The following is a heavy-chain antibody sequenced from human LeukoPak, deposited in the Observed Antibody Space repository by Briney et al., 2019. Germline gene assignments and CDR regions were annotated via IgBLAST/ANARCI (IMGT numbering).Heavy chain of an antibody. J-gene: IGHJ3*02. V-gene: IGHV3-53*01. Sequence: GGSLRLSCGASQFTVSSKYMSWVRQLPGKGLEWVSAIYTGGSTYYADSVKGRFTVSRDSSKNTLNLQMNSLRAEDTAVYYCVRDAYNWGFFDIWGQGTMVTVSS. CDR1: QFTVSSKY. CDR2: IYTGGST. D-gene: IGHD3-16*01. CDR3: VRDAYNWGFFDI.